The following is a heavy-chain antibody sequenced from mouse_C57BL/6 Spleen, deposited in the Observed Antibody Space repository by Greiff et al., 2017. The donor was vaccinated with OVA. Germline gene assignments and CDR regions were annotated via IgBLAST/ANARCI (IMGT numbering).Heavy chain of an antibody. D-gene: IGHD1-1*01. J-gene: IGHJ2*01. CDR2: IYPGSGST. Sequence: QVQLQQSGAELVKPGASVKMSCKASGYTFTSYWITWVKQRPGQGLAWIGDIYPGSGSTNYNAKFKSKATLTVDTSSSTAYMQLSSLTSEDSAVYYCARYGTTVVADYWGQGTTLTVSS. CDR1: GYTFTSYW. CDR3: ARYGTTVVADY. V-gene: IGHV1-55*01.